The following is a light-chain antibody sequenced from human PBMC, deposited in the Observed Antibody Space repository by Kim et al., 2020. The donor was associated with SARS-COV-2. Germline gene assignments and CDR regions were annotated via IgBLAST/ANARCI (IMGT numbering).Light chain of an antibody. V-gene: IGLV1-40*01. J-gene: IGLJ2*01. CDR3: QSYDTSLIAVV. Sequence: QSVLTQPCSVSGAPGQRVTVSCTGSGSNLGAGFDVHWYQQLPGAAPKLLIYHNANRPSGVPDRFSGSKSGTAASLAITGILAGDEADYYCQSYDTSLIAVVFGGGTQLTVL. CDR1: GSNLGAGFD. CDR2: HNA.